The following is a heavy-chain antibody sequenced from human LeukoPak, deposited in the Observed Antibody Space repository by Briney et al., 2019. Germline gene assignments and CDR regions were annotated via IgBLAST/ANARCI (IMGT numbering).Heavy chain of an antibody. V-gene: IGHV4-4*02. CDR3: ARHPRRFLEWSYYYYYYMDV. D-gene: IGHD3-3*01. Sequence: PSETLSLTCAVSGGSISSSNWWSWVRQPPGKGLEWIGEINHSGSTNYNPSLKSRVTISVDTSKNQFSLKLSSVTAADTAVYYCARHPRRFLEWSYYYYYYMDVWGKGTTVTVSS. CDR1: GGSISSSNW. CDR2: INHSGST. J-gene: IGHJ6*03.